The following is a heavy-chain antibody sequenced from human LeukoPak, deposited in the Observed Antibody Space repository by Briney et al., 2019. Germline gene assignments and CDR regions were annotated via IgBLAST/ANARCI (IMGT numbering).Heavy chain of an antibody. CDR3: ARDRGYCSSTSCYTRYMDV. J-gene: IGHJ6*03. V-gene: IGHV1-2*02. CDR2: INPNSGGT. D-gene: IGHD2-2*02. CDR1: GYTFTGYY. Sequence: ASVKVSCKASGYTFTGYYMHWVRQAPGQGLEWMGWINPNSGGTNYAQKFQGRVTMTRDTSISTAHMELSRLRSDDTAVYYCARDRGYCSSTSCYTRYMDVWGKGTTVTVSS.